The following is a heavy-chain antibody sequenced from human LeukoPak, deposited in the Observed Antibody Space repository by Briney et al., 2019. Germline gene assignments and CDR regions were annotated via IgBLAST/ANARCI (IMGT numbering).Heavy chain of an antibody. D-gene: IGHD3-22*01. V-gene: IGHV4-59*01. CDR3: ARLSGYSSGHYYSDY. CDR1: GGSISSDY. Sequence: PSETLSLTCTVSGGSISSDYWSWIRQPPGKGLEWIGYIYYRGSTNYNPSLKSRVTISVDTSKNQFSLKLSSVTAADTAVYYCARLSGYSSGHYYSDYWGQGTLVTVSS. J-gene: IGHJ4*02. CDR2: IYYRGST.